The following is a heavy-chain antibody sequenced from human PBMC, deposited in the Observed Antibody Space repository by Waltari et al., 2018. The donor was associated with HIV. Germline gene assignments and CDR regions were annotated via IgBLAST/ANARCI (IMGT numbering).Heavy chain of an antibody. CDR2: IYHSGSS. V-gene: IGHV4-38-2*02. D-gene: IGHD6-19*01. Sequence: QVQLQESGPGLVKPSETLSLTCSVSVYSISSGHYWGWLRQPPGKGLEWIGNIYHSGSSYYHPSLESRVTISVDTSKNQFSLKVSSMTAADTALYYCATIRAVAGSYYFDSWGQGILVTVSS. J-gene: IGHJ4*02. CDR1: VYSISSGHY. CDR3: ATIRAVAGSYYFDS.